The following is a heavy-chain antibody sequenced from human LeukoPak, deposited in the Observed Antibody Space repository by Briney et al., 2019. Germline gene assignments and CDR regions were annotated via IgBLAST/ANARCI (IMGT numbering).Heavy chain of an antibody. Sequence: GGSLRLSCAASGFTFSSYAMSWVRQAPGKGLEWVSAIVGSGGSTYYADSVKGRFSISRDNSKSTLFLQMNSLRVEDTALYYCSKWGDYDVLTGYYDSDFWGQGTLVTVSS. V-gene: IGHV3-23*01. CDR3: SKWGDYDVLTGYYDSDF. CDR2: IVGSGGST. CDR1: GFTFSSYA. D-gene: IGHD3-9*01. J-gene: IGHJ4*02.